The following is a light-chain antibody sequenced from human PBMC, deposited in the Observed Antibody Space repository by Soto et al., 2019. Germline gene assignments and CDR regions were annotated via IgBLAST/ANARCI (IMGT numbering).Light chain of an antibody. V-gene: IGKV1-5*01. CDR3: QQLKSYTEWT. J-gene: IGKJ1*01. Sequence: DIEMTQSPSTLSASVGDRVTITCGASHSISRWLAWYQQKPGKAPKLLIYDASSLESGVPSRFSGSGSGTDFTLTISSLQPEDFATYYCQQLKSYTEWTFGQGTKVDIK. CDR2: DAS. CDR1: HSISRW.